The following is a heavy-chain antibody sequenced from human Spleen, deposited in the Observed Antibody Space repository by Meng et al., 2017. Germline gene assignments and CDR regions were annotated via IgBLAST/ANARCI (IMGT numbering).Heavy chain of an antibody. J-gene: IGHJ4*02. D-gene: IGHD2-15*01. CDR2: ISNNGGST. CDR3: ARAYCSGGSCYFDY. CDR1: GFTFSSYV. V-gene: IGHV3-64*01. Sequence: GESLKISCAASGFTFSSYVMHWVRQAPGQGLEYVSAISNNGGSTYYANSVKGRFTISRDNSKNTLYLQMGSLRAEDMAVYYCARAYCSGGSCYFDYWGQGTQVTVSS.